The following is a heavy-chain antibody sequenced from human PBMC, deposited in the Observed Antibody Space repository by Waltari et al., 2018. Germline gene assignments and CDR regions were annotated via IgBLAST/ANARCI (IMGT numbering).Heavy chain of an antibody. J-gene: IGHJ4*02. D-gene: IGHD2-21*02. CDR2: IYYNGNT. Sequence: QVQLQESGPGLMKPSETLSLTCTVSGGSMDHYFWHWIRQPPGKGLEWIGYIYYNGNTDYNPSLQSRVTISGDTSRSQFSLNLRSVTAADTAVYFCAREIYGGNSRPFDYWGQGTLVTVSS. CDR1: GGSMDHYF. CDR3: AREIYGGNSRPFDY. V-gene: IGHV4-59*01.